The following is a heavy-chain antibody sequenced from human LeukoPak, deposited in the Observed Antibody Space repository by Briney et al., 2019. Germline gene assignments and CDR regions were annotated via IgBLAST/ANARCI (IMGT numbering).Heavy chain of an antibody. V-gene: IGHV4-59*01. CDR3: ARDYAFDI. CDR1: GDSISSYY. CDR2: IYYSGNT. J-gene: IGHJ3*02. Sequence: SETLSLTCTVSGDSISSYYWSWIRQPPGKGLEWIGCIYYSGNTNYNPSLKSRVTISIDTSKNQSSLKLNSVTAADTAVYYCARDYAFDIWGQGTMVTVSS.